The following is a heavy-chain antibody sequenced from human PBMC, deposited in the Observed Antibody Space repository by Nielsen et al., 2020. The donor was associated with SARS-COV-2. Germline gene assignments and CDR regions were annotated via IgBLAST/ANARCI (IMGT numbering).Heavy chain of an antibody. D-gene: IGHD3-10*01. CDR1: GFTFSSYA. Sequence: GESLKISCAASGFTFSSYAMSWVRQAPGKGLEWVSAISGSGGSTYYADSVKGRFTISRDNSKNTLYLQMNSLRAEDTAVYYCAKSEAMVRGVLYFDYWGQGTLVTVSS. V-gene: IGHV3-23*01. J-gene: IGHJ4*02. CDR2: ISGSGGST. CDR3: AKSEAMVRGVLYFDY.